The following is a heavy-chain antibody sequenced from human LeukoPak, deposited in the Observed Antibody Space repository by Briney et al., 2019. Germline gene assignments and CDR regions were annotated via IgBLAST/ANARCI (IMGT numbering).Heavy chain of an antibody. CDR1: GYTITNYY. D-gene: IGHD2-8*01. CDR2: INPSGGST. J-gene: IGHJ4*02. CDR3: ARDLYGHPY. V-gene: IGHV1-46*01. Sequence: GASVKVSCKASGYTITNYYIHWVRQAPGQGLEWMGIINPSGGSTSYAQKVQARVTMTRDMSTSTVYMELSSLRSEDTAVYYCARDLYGHPYWGQGTLVTVSS.